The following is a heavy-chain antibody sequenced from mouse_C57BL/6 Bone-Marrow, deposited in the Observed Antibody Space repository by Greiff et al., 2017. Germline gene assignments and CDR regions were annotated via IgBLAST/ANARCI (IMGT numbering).Heavy chain of an antibody. CDR2: INSDGGST. V-gene: IGHV5-2*01. CDR1: EYEFPSHD. D-gene: IGHD1-1*01. CDR3: ARHSTTVAQHY. Sequence: EVQVVESGGGLVQPGESLKLSCESNEYEFPSHDMSWVRQTPEKRLELVAAINSDGGSTYYPETMESRFIISRDNTKKTLYLQMSSLRSEDTALYYCARHSTTVAQHYWGQGTTLTVSS. J-gene: IGHJ2*01.